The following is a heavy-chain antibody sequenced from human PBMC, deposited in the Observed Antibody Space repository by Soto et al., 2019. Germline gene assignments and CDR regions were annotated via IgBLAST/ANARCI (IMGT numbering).Heavy chain of an antibody. V-gene: IGHV1-2*04. Sequence: QVQLVQSGAEVRKPGASVTVSCRSSGDSFNDYYIHWVRQAPGQGFEWMGWINPNGGVTKYAQKSQGWVSMTRDTSIRTVYMQLSRLRSADTAVYYCARESGGATATLDYYYFYMDVWGTGTTVTVSS. CDR1: GDSFNDYY. D-gene: IGHD5-12*01. CDR2: INPNGGVT. J-gene: IGHJ6*03. CDR3: ARESGGATATLDYYYFYMDV.